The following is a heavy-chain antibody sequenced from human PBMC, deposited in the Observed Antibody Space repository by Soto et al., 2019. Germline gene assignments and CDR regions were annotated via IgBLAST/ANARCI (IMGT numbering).Heavy chain of an antibody. J-gene: IGHJ4*02. CDR2: VYWDDDK. Sequence: QITLNESGPTLVKPTQTLTLTCTFSGFPLSTRDVGVGRIRQPPGEALEWLGVVYWDDDKTYRPSLKSRLTITKDTSKNQVVLRMTKMHPVDTATYYCAHRREGVASFWGQGTLVTVSS. CDR1: GFPLSTRDVG. CDR3: AHRREGVASF. D-gene: IGHD2-2*01. V-gene: IGHV2-5*02.